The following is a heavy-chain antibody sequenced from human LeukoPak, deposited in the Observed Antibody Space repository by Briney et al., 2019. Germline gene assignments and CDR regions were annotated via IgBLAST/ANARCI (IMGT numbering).Heavy chain of an antibody. CDR1: GFTFNTFW. CDR3: ARGGVYSSRGIDY. Sequence: GGSLRLSCAASGFTFNTFWMSWVRQAPGKGLEWVANIKKDGSEKYYVDSVKGRFTISRDNAKNSLYLQMNSLRAEDTAVYYCARGGVYSSRGIDYRGQGTLVTVSS. V-gene: IGHV3-7*04. J-gene: IGHJ4*02. CDR2: IKKDGSEK. D-gene: IGHD6-13*01.